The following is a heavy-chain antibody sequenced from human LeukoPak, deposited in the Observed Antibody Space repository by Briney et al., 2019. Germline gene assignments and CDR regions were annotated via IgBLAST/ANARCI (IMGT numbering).Heavy chain of an antibody. Sequence: ASVKVSCKASGYTFTGYYMHWVRQAPGQGLEWMGWINPNSGGTNYAQKFQGRVTMTRDTSISTAYMELSRLRSDDTAVYYCARDVDSSGWYMGGWFDPWGQGTLVTVSS. D-gene: IGHD6-19*01. CDR2: INPNSGGT. J-gene: IGHJ5*02. CDR3: ARDVDSSGWYMGGWFDP. CDR1: GYTFTGYY. V-gene: IGHV1-2*02.